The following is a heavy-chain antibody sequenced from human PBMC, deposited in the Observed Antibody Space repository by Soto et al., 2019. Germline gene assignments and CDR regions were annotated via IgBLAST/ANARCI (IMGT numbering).Heavy chain of an antibody. CDR2: IIPIFNTA. Sequence: QVQLVQSGAEVKKPRSSVKVSCKASGGTFSTYAISWVRQAPGQGLEWMGGIIPIFNTANYPQKFQGRVTITADASTSTAYMEVSSLRSDDTAVYYCARDGGYDPSYYYYGMDVWGQGTTVIVSS. CDR1: GGTFSTYA. V-gene: IGHV1-69*01. D-gene: IGHD5-12*01. CDR3: ARDGGYDPSYYYYGMDV. J-gene: IGHJ6*02.